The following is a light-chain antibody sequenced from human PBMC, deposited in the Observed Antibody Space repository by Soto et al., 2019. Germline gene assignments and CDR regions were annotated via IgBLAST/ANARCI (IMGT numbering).Light chain of an antibody. J-gene: IGLJ1*01. CDR2: EVS. CDR1: SDDIGGYKY. Sequence: QSALTQPASVSGSPGQSITISCTGTSDDIGGYKYVSWFQQHPGKVPKLIIYEVSNRPSGVSARFTGSKSGNTASLTISGLQADDEADYYCNSYSGAITLGVVGTGTKVTVL. V-gene: IGLV2-14*01. CDR3: NSYSGAITLGV.